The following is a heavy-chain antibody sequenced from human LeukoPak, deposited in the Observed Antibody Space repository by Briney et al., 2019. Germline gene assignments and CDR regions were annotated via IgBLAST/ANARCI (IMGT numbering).Heavy chain of an antibody. D-gene: IGHD2-15*01. CDR1: GFNFDEYA. CDR3: AKDRYCTSSSCPIDY. Sequence: GGSLRLSCVGSGFNFDEYAMHWVRRPPGKGLEWVSGISSNSDDIGYADSVKGRFTISRDSAKKSLYLQMNSLRAEDTALYYCAKDRYCTSSSCPIDYWGRGTLVTVSS. J-gene: IGHJ4*02. CDR2: ISSNSDDI. V-gene: IGHV3-9*01.